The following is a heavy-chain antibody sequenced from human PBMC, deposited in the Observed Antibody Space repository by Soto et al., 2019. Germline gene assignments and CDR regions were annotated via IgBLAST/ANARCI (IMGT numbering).Heavy chain of an antibody. J-gene: IGHJ4*02. V-gene: IGHV4-59*01. CDR2: IYYSGST. D-gene: IGHD3-10*01. Sequence: QVQLQESGPGLVKPSETQSLTCTVSGGSISSYYWSWIRQPPGKGLEWIGYIYYSGSTNYNPSLKSRVTISVDTSKNQFSLKLSSVTAADTAVYYCARGRGQQSGYWGQGTLVTVSS. CDR1: GGSISSYY. CDR3: ARGRGQQSGY.